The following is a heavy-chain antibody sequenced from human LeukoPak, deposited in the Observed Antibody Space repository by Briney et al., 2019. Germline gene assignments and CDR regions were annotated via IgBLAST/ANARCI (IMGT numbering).Heavy chain of an antibody. CDR1: GFTFSSYS. Sequence: PGGSLRLSCAASGFTFSSYSMNWVRQAPGKGLEWFSSISSSSSYIYYADSVKGRFTISRDNAKNPLYLQMNSLRAEDTAVYYCARAREGVVTLYYFDYWGQGTLVTVSS. V-gene: IGHV3-21*01. D-gene: IGHD4-23*01. CDR3: ARAREGVVTLYYFDY. CDR2: ISSSSSYI. J-gene: IGHJ4*02.